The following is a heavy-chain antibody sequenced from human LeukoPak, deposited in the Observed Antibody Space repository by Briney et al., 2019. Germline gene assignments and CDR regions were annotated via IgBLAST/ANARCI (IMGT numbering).Heavy chain of an antibody. CDR3: VKNGWLDY. D-gene: IGHD6-19*01. Sequence: PGWFLRLSCAASGFTFSSQNMNWARQAPGKGLEWVAYISTSGDFTKYADSVEGRFTISRDNAENSLFLLMNSLRVEDTAVYYCVKNGWLDYWGQGILVSVST. J-gene: IGHJ4*02. CDR2: ISTSGDFT. V-gene: IGHV3-21*06. CDR1: GFTFSSQN.